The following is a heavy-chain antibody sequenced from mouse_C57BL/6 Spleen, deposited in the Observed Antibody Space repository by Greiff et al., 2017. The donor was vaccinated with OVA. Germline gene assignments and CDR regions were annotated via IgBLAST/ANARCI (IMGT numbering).Heavy chain of an antibody. Sequence: VQLKESGPELVKPGASVKMSCKASGYTFTDYNMHWVKQSHGKSLEWIGYINPNNGGTSYNQKFKGKATLTVNKSSSTAYMELRSLTSEDSAVYYCARYDYDPSFAYWGQGTLVTVSA. V-gene: IGHV1-22*01. D-gene: IGHD2-4*01. CDR3: ARYDYDPSFAY. J-gene: IGHJ3*01. CDR1: GYTFTDYN. CDR2: INPNNGGT.